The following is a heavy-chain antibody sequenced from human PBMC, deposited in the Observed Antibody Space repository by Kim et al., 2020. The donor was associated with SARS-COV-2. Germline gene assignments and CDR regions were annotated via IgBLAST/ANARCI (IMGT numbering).Heavy chain of an antibody. CDR2: ISYDGSNK. CDR1: GFTFSSYA. CDR3: ARGGVIQLTGGMNV. J-gene: IGHJ6*02. Sequence: GGSLRLSCAASGFTFSSYAMHWVRQAPGKGLEWVAMISYDGSNKYYADSVKGRFTVSRDSSKNTLYLQMNSLRAEDTAIYYCARGGVIQLTGGMNVWGQGTTVTVPS. V-gene: IGHV3-30*04. D-gene: IGHD5-18*01.